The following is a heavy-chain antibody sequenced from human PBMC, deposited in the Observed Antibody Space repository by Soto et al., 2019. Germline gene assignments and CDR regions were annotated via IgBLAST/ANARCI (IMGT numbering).Heavy chain of an antibody. D-gene: IGHD6-13*01. V-gene: IGHV3-9*01. Sequence: EVQLVESGGGLVQPGRSLRLSCAASGFTFDDYAMHWVRQAPGKGLEWVSGISWDSGSIGYADSVKSRFTISRDNAKNSLYLQMNRLGPEDTALYYCVKAHLPVSYSSSSFYGMDVWGQGTTVTVSS. CDR3: VKAHLPVSYSSSSFYGMDV. CDR1: GFTFDDYA. CDR2: ISWDSGSI. J-gene: IGHJ6*02.